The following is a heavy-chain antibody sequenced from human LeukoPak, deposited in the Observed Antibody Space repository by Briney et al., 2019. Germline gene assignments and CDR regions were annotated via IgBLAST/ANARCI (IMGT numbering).Heavy chain of an antibody. V-gene: IGHV3-21*01. D-gene: IGHD3-9*01. CDR3: TRDLMDYDVSTGLHHYYMDV. CDR1: GFTFSSYS. J-gene: IGHJ6*02. CDR2: ISSSSSYI. Sequence: GGSLRLSCAASGFTFSSYSMNWVRQAPGKGLEWVSSISSSSSYIYYAGSVKGRFTISRDNAKNSLYLQMNSLRAEDTAVYYCTRDLMDYDVSTGLHHYYMDVWGQGTTVTVSS.